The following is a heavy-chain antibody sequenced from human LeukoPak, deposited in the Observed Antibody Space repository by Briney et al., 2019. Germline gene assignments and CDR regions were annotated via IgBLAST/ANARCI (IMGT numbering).Heavy chain of an antibody. CDR2: IYYSGST. D-gene: IGHD1-26*01. J-gene: IGHJ4*02. CDR1: GGSISSYY. CDR3: ARAGSWLQAYYFDY. Sequence: PSETLPLTCTVSGGSISSYYWSWIRQPPGKGLEWIGYIYYSGSTNYNPSLKSRVTISVDTSKNQFSLKLSSVTAADTAVYYCARAGSWLQAYYFDYWGQGTLVTVSS. V-gene: IGHV4-59*08.